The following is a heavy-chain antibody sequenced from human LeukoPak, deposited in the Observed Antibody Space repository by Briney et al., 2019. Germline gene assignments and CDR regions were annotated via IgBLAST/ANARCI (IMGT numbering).Heavy chain of an antibody. Sequence: SSETLSLTCAVYGGSFSGYYWSWIRQPPGKGLEWIGEINHSGSTNYNPSLKSRVTISVDTSKNQFSLKLSSVTAADTAVYYCARGALYYYDSSGYYFDYWGQGTLVTVSS. J-gene: IGHJ4*02. CDR1: GGSFSGYY. CDR3: ARGALYYYDSSGYYFDY. D-gene: IGHD3-22*01. CDR2: INHSGST. V-gene: IGHV4-34*01.